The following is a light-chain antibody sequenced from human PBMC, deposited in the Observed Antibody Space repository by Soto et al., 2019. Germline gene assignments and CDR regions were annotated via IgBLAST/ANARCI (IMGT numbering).Light chain of an antibody. CDR3: QQYGGSPRT. Sequence: EVVLTQSPATLSLSPGERATLSCRASQSVSNYLAWYQQKPGQAPRLLISDASDRATGIPARFSGSGSGTDFTLTITRLEPEDFAVYYCQQYGGSPRTFGRGTKVELK. V-gene: IGKV3-11*01. J-gene: IGKJ1*01. CDR2: DAS. CDR1: QSVSNY.